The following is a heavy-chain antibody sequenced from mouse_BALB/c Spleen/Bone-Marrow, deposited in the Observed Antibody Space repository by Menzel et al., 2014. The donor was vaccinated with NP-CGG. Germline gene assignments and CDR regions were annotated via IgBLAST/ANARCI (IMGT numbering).Heavy chain of an antibody. V-gene: IGHV2-2*02. D-gene: IGHD1-1*01. CDR3: ARNYYGSSAY. CDR2: IWSGGST. J-gene: IGHJ3*01. Sequence: VQLQQSGPGLVQPSQSLSITCTVSGFSLTSYGVHWVRQSPGKGLEWLGVIWSGGSTDYNAAFISRLSISKDNSKSRVFFKMNSLQANDTAIYYCARNYYGSSAYWGQGTLVTVSA. CDR1: GFSLTSYG.